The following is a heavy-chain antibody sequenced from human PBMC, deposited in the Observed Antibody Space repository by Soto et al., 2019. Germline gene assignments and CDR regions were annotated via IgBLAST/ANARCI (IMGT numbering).Heavy chain of an antibody. CDR3: ARDYIMREILSRIAAAPSAYYGMDV. Sequence: SVKVSCKASGGTFSSYAISWVRQAPGQGLEWMGGIIPIFGTANYAQKFQGRVTITADESTSTAYMELSSLRSEDTAVYYCARDYIMREILSRIAAAPSAYYGMDVWGQGTTVTVSS. CDR2: IIPIFGTA. V-gene: IGHV1-69*13. D-gene: IGHD6-13*01. J-gene: IGHJ6*02. CDR1: GGTFSSYA.